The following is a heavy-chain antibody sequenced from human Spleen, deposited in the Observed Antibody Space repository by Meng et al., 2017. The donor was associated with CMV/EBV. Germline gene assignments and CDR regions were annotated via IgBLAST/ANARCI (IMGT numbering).Heavy chain of an antibody. D-gene: IGHD3-10*01. CDR1: GFTFSRYW. CDR3: ARSSGAAFDI. CDR2: IDKDGSEK. J-gene: IGHJ3*02. Sequence: GESLKISCEASGFTFSRYWMSWVRQTPGKGLEWVANIDKDGSEKYCVDSVKGRFTISRDNAKNSLFLQMNSLRAEDTAVYYCARSSGAAFDIWGQGTSVTVSS. V-gene: IGHV3-7*01.